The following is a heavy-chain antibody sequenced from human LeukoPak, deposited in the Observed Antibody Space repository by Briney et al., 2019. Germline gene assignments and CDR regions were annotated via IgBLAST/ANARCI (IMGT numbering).Heavy chain of an antibody. V-gene: IGHV3-30-3*01. CDR1: GFTFSNYA. D-gene: IGHD3-10*01. CDR2: VSYDGSNK. J-gene: IGHJ3*02. Sequence: PGGSLRLSCAASGFTFSNYAMHWVRQAPGKGLEWVAVVSYDGSNKFYADSVKGRFTISRDNSKNTLYLQMNSLRAEDTAVYYCGKAGDAFEIWGQGTTVTVSS. CDR3: GKAGDAFEI.